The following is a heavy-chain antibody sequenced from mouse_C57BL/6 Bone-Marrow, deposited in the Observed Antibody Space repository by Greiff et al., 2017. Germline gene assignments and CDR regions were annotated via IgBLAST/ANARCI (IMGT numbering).Heavy chain of an antibody. CDR3: ASSVYDYDEVTWFAY. CDR2: IDPSDSYT. V-gene: IGHV1-50*01. D-gene: IGHD2-4*01. J-gene: IGHJ3*01. Sequence: QVQLQQPGAELVKPGASVKLSCKASGYTFTSYWMQWVKQRPGQGLEWIGEIDPSDSYTNYNQKFKGKATLTVDTSSSTAYMQLSSLTSEDSAVYFYASSVYDYDEVTWFAYWGQGTLVTVSA. CDR1: GYTFTSYW.